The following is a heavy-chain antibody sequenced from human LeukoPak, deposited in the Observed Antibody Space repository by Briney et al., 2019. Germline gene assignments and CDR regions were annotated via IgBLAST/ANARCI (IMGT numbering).Heavy chain of an antibody. D-gene: IGHD4-17*01. CDR1: GGSFSGYY. CDR2: TNHSGST. CDR3: ARGYGDFDY. J-gene: IGHJ4*02. Sequence: SETLSLTCAVYGGSFSGYYWSWIRQPPGKGLEWIGETNHSGSTNYNPSLKSRVNISVDTSKNQFSLKLSSVTAADTAVYYCARGYGDFDYWGQGTLVTVSS. V-gene: IGHV4-34*01.